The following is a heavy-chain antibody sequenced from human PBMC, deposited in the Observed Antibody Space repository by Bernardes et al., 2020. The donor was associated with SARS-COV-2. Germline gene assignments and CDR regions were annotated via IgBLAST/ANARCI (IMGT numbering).Heavy chain of an antibody. CDR1: GFTFSSYA. CDR3: ARAVRLTVAGTHRTFDP. Sequence: GGSLRLSCAASGFTFSSYAMHWVRQAPGKGLEWVAVISYDGSNKYYADSVKGRFTISRDNSKNTLYLQMNSLRAEDTAVYYCARAVRLTVAGTHRTFDPWGQGTLVTVSS. V-gene: IGHV3-30-3*01. CDR2: ISYDGSNK. J-gene: IGHJ5*02. D-gene: IGHD6-19*01.